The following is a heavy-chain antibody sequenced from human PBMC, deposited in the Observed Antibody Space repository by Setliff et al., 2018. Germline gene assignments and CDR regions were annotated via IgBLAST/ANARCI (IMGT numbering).Heavy chain of an antibody. CDR2: VNPSGGKT. J-gene: IGHJ6*03. D-gene: IGHD3-16*02. V-gene: IGHV1-46*01. CDR1: GYGFTSHY. Sequence: ASVKVSCKTSGYGFTSHYFHWLRQAPGQGLEWMGIVNPSGGKTTLSQKFQGRVSMTRDTSTSTVYMELSSLRSEDTAVYYCARSLSFLGGYYYYYMDVWGKGTTVTVSS. CDR3: ARSLSFLGGYYYYYMDV.